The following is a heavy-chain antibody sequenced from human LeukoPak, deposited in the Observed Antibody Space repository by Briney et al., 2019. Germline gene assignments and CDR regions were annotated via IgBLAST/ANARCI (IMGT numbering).Heavy chain of an antibody. CDR2: INSDGSTT. J-gene: IGHJ5*02. D-gene: IGHD6-13*01. V-gene: IGHV3-74*01. CDR3: VREGFGTSWDWFDP. Sequence: GGSVRLSCAASEFTFSQYWMHWVRQAPGKGLVWVSRINSDGSTTNYADFVKGRSTISRDNAKNTLYLQMNSLRVDDTALYYCVREGFGTSWDWFDPWGQGTLVTVSS. CDR1: EFTFSQYW.